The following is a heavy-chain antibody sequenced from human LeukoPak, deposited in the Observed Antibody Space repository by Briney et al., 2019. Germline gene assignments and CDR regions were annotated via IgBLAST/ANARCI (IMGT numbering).Heavy chain of an antibody. CDR2: IPSDGNNK. CDR1: GFTFSTYA. J-gene: IGHJ3*01. D-gene: IGHD1-26*01. CDR3: ARVRRADHLLGDAFDL. Sequence: GGSLRLSCAASGFTFSTYAIRWVRQAPGKGLEWVAVIPSDGNNKYYADSVKGRFTMSRDNSKNTLYLQMNSLSAEDTAVYYCARVRRADHLLGDAFDLWGQGTMVTVSS. V-gene: IGHV3-30*04.